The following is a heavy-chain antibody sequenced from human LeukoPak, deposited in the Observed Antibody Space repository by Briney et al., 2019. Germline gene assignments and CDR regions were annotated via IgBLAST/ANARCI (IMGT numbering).Heavy chain of an antibody. CDR3: ASKWFGELLSDY. CDR2: ISGSGGST. J-gene: IGHJ4*02. CDR1: GSTFSSYA. V-gene: IGHV3-23*01. D-gene: IGHD3-10*01. Sequence: GGSLRLSCAASGSTFSSYAMSWVRQAPGKGLEWVSAISGSGGSTYYADSVKGRSTISRDNSKNTLYLQMNSLRAEDTAVYYCASKWFGELLSDYWGQGTLVTVSS.